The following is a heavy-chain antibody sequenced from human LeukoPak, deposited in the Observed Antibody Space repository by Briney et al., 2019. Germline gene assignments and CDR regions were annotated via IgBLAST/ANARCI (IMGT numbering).Heavy chain of an antibody. CDR3: ARGARDGYNLGVNWFDP. CDR2: IYYSGST. D-gene: IGHD5-24*01. CDR1: GGSLSSYY. Sequence: PQTLSLTCTVSGGSLSSYYWSWIRQPPGPGLEWIGYIYYSGSTNYNPSLKSRVTISVDTSKNQFSLKLSSVTAADTAVYYCARGARDGYNLGVNWFDPWGQGTLVTVSS. J-gene: IGHJ5*02. V-gene: IGHV4-59*01.